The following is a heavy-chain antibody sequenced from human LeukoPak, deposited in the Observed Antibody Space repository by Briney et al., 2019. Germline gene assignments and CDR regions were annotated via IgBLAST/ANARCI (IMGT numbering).Heavy chain of an antibody. D-gene: IGHD6-13*01. CDR3: ARAGRRAAAETLDY. CDR2: IKQDGSEK. J-gene: IGHJ4*02. Sequence: GGSLRLSCAASGFTFSSYWMSWVRQAPGKGLEWVANIKQDGSEKYYVDSVKGRFTISRDNAKNSLYLQMNSLRAEDTAVYYCARAGRRAAAETLDYWGQGTLVTVSS. V-gene: IGHV3-7*01. CDR1: GFTFSSYW.